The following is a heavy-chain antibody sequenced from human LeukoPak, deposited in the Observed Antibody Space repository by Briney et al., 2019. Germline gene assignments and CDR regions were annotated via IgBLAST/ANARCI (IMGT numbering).Heavy chain of an antibody. Sequence: ASVKVSCKASGYTFTCYYMDWVRQAPGQGLEWMGWINPNIGGTNYAQKFQGRVTMTRDTSISTAYMELSSLRSDDTAVYYCAREGPLRLPYSDPWGQGTLVTVSS. CDR2: INPNIGGT. CDR3: AREGPLRLPYSDP. CDR1: GYTFTCYY. J-gene: IGHJ5*02. V-gene: IGHV1-2*02. D-gene: IGHD4-17*01.